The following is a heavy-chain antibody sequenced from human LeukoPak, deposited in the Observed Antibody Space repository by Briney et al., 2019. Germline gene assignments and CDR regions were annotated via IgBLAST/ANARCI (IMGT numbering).Heavy chain of an antibody. CDR2: ISYDGTNK. Sequence: PGRSLRLSCAASGFTFSSYVMHWVRQAPGKGLEWVAVISYDGTNKYYADSVKGRFTISRDNSKNTLYLQMNSLRAEDTAVYYCARISGVATRYWGQGTLVTVSS. V-gene: IGHV3-30*04. CDR1: GFTFSSYV. CDR3: ARISGVATRY. J-gene: IGHJ4*02. D-gene: IGHD5-12*01.